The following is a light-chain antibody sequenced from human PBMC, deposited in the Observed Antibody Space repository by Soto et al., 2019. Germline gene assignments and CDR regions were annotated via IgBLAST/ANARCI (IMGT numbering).Light chain of an antibody. CDR3: AAWDDSLNGPV. CDR1: SSNIGRNP. V-gene: IGLV1-44*01. J-gene: IGLJ2*01. CDR2: SNN. Sequence: QSVLTQPPSASGTPGQRVTFSCSGSSSNIGRNPVNWYQQLPGTAPKLLSYSNNQRPSGVPDRFSGSKSGTSASLAISGLQSEDEADYYCAAWDDSLNGPVFGGGTKLTVL.